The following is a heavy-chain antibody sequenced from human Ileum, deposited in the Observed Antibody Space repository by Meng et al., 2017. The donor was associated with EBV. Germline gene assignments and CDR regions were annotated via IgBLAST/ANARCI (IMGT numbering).Heavy chain of an antibody. J-gene: IGHJ4*02. CDR1: CGATRHGGHP. D-gene: IGHD4-23*01. V-gene: IGHV4-30-2*01. CDR2: IQHSRST. Sequence: LASVSPCGATRHGGHPWVCIRQPPGKGLEWIGDIQHSRSTYYNPSLKSRVTISVDRSRNQFSLNLSSVTAADTGVYYCARAHPVVYFFDYWGQGTLVTVSS. CDR3: ARAHPVVYFFDY.